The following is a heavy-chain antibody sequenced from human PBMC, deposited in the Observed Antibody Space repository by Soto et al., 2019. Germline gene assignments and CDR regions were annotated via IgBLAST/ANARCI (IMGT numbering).Heavy chain of an antibody. CDR1: GGSISGYY. Sequence: QVPLQESGPGLVKPSDTLSLTCTVSGGSISGYYWSWIRQPPGKGLEYIGYIYYRGSTNYNPSLKSRVTMSVATCRNQFSLKVNSVTAADTAVYYCARQQLLPFYYALDIWGQGTTVTVSS. J-gene: IGHJ6*02. CDR2: IYYRGST. V-gene: IGHV4-59*07. D-gene: IGHD6-13*01. CDR3: ARQQLLPFYYALDI.